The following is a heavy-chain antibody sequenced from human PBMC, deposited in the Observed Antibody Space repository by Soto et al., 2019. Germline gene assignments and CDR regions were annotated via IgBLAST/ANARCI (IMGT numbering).Heavy chain of an antibody. CDR2: INHSGST. V-gene: IGHV4-34*01. CDR3: ARAGVVVVIRNHNWFDP. Sequence: PSETLSLTCAVYGGSFSGYYWSWIRQPPGKGLEWIGEINHSGSTNYNPSLKSRVTISVDTSKNQFSLKLSSVTAADTAVYYCARAGVVVVIRNHNWFDPWGQGTLVTVSS. J-gene: IGHJ5*02. CDR1: GGSFSGYY. D-gene: IGHD3-22*01.